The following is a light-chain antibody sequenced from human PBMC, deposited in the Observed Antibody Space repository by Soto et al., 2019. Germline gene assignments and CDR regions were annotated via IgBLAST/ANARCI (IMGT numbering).Light chain of an antibody. V-gene: IGKV3-15*01. CDR2: DAS. Sequence: EIVMTQSPATLSVSPGERATLSCRASQNVGRKLAWYQQKPGQAPSLLIYDASTRATGLPARFSGGGSGTEFTLTISSLQSEDFAVYYCHHYSYWPITFGQGTRLEI. CDR1: QNVGRK. J-gene: IGKJ5*01. CDR3: HHYSYWPIT.